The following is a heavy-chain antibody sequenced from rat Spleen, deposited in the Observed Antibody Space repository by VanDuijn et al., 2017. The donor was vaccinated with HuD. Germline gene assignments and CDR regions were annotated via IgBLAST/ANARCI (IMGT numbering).Heavy chain of an antibody. CDR1: GFTFINYD. CDR2: ISSSGGTP. V-gene: IGHV5S13*01. D-gene: IGHD1-6*01. Sequence: EVQLLESGGGLVQPGRSLKLSCAASGFTFINYDMAWVRQAPTKGLEWVASISSSGGTPYYRDSVRGRFTDSRDNAKNTLYRQMDSLRSEDTANYYCARHGGRMYTTDQGGFAYWGQGTLVTVSS. J-gene: IGHJ3*01. CDR3: ARHGGRMYTTDQGGFAY.